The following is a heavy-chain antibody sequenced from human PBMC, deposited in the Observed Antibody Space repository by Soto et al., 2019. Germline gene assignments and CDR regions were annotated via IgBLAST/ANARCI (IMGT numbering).Heavy chain of an antibody. Sequence: LSIRCGVSCGSSSGGGYSWSWNKQPPGKGPEWIGYIYHSGSTYYNHSLESRVTISVDRSKNQFSLKLSSVTAADKAVYFCSRVASGWSDDYFDDWAQGTLVSVSS. CDR1: CGSSSGGGYS. D-gene: IGHD6-19*01. J-gene: IGHJ4*02. V-gene: IGHV4-30-2*01. CDR2: IYHSGST. CDR3: SRVASGWSDDYFDD.